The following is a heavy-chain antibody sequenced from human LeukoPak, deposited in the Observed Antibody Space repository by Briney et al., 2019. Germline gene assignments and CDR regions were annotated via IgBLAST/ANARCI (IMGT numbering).Heavy chain of an antibody. J-gene: IGHJ5*02. CDR1: GFTFSSYG. V-gene: IGHV3-30*18. CDR3: ANSYDILTGYYGIDP. D-gene: IGHD3-9*01. Sequence: GSLRLSCAASGFTFSSYGMHWVRQAPGKGLEGVAVISYDGSNKYYADSVKGRFTISRDNSKNTLYLQMNSLRAEDTAVYYCANSYDILTGYYGIDPWGQGTLVTVSS. CDR2: ISYDGSNK.